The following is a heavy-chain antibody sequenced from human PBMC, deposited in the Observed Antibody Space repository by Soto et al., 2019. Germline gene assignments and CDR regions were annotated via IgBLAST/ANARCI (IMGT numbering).Heavy chain of an antibody. J-gene: IGHJ6*02. Sequence: QVQLQESGPGLVKPSETLSLTCTVSGGSVSSGDYYWSWIRQPPGKGLEWIGYIYYSGSTTYTPSTTYNPSLKSRVTISLDTSKNQFDLKLSSMTAADTAVYYCARDRTRTIYNIDYYYYGLDVWGLGTTVTVSS. CDR2: IYYSGST. CDR3: ARDRTRTIYNIDYYYYGLDV. D-gene: IGHD3-10*01. CDR1: GGSVSSGDYY. V-gene: IGHV4-61*08.